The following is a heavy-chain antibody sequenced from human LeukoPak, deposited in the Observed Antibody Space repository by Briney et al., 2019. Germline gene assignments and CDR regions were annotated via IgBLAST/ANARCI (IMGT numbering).Heavy chain of an antibody. V-gene: IGHV4-59*01. Sequence: SETLPLTCTVSGGSISSYYWSWIRQPPGKGLEWIGYIYYSGSTNYNPSLKSRVTISVDTSKNQFSLKLSSVTAADTAVYYCARSAAGTVRQIDYWGQGTLVTVSS. CDR1: GGSISSYY. CDR2: IYYSGST. D-gene: IGHD6-13*01. CDR3: ARSAAGTVRQIDY. J-gene: IGHJ4*02.